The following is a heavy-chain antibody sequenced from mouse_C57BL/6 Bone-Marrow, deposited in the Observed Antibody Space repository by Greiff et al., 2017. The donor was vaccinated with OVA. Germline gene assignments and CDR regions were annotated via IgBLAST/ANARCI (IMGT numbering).Heavy chain of an antibody. V-gene: IGHV1-64*01. CDR2: IHPNSGST. CDR1: GYTFTSYW. Sequence: VQLQQPGAELVKPGASVKLSCKASGYTFTSYWMHWVKQRPGQGLEWIGMIHPNSGSTNYNEKFKSKATLTVDKSSSTAYMQLSSLTSEDSAVYYCATANWVYAMDYWGQGTSVTVSS. CDR3: ATANWVYAMDY. J-gene: IGHJ4*01. D-gene: IGHD4-1*01.